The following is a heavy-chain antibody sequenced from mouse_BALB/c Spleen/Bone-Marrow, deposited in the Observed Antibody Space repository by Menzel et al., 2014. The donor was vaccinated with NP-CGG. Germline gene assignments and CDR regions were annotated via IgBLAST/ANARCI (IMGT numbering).Heavy chain of an antibody. CDR3: ARSRDDYDSFAY. J-gene: IGHJ3*01. CDR2: INPSTGYT. CDR1: GYTFTSYW. V-gene: IGHV1-7*01. D-gene: IGHD2-4*01. Sequence: VKLMESGAELAKPGASVKMSCKASGYTFTSYWMHWVKQRPGQGPEWIGYINPSTGYTEYNQKFKDKATLTADKSSSTAYMQLSNLTSEDSAVYYCARSRDDYDSFAYWGQGTLVTVSA.